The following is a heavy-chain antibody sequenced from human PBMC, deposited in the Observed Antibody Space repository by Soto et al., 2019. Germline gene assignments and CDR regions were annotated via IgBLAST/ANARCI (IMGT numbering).Heavy chain of an antibody. V-gene: IGHV3-15*07. CDR3: TTPSRYCSGGSCYYDFDY. Sequence: GGSLRLSCAASGFTFSNAWMNWVRQAPGKGLEWVGRIKSKTDGGTTDYAAPVKGRFTISRDDSKNTLYLQMNSLKTEDTAVYYCTTPSRYCSGGSCYYDFDYWGQGTLVTVS. CDR1: GFTFSNAW. CDR2: IKSKTDGGTT. J-gene: IGHJ4*02. D-gene: IGHD2-15*01.